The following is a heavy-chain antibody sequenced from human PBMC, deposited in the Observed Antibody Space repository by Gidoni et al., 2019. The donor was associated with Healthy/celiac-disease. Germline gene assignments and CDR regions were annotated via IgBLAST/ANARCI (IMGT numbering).Heavy chain of an antibody. D-gene: IGHD1-26*01. CDR3: ARDEPLGATHAFDI. Sequence: SSVKVSCKASGGTFSSYAISWVRQAPGQGLEWMGGIIPIFGTANYAQKFQGRVTITADESTSTAYMELSSLRSEDTAVSYCARDEPLGATHAFDIWGQGTMVTVSS. CDR1: GGTFSSYA. V-gene: IGHV1-69*01. J-gene: IGHJ3*02. CDR2: IIPIFGTA.